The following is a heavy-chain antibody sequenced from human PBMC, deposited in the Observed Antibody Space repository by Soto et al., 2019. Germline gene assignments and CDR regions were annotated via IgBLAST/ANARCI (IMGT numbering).Heavy chain of an antibody. D-gene: IGHD3-22*01. Sequence: QVQLEQSGAEVKKPGASVKVSCKASAYIFTDYYIHWVRQAPGQGLEWMGWIIPNNGGTKYAQKFQDRVTMTRDTSITTAYMDLSRLRSDDTAVYYCARGTFDTNGNYFAGWFGPWGQGTLVTVSS. V-gene: IGHV1-2*02. CDR2: IIPNNGGT. J-gene: IGHJ5*02. CDR3: ARGTFDTNGNYFAGWFGP. CDR1: AYIFTDYY.